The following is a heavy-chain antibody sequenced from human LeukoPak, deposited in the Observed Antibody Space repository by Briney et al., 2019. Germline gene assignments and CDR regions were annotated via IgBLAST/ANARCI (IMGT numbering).Heavy chain of an antibody. CDR2: IYYSGST. V-gene: IGHV4-59*01. J-gene: IGHJ4*02. CDR1: GDSISSYY. D-gene: IGHD5-24*01. Sequence: PSETLSLTCTVSGDSISSYYWSWIRQPPGKGLEWIGHIYYSGSTNYNPPLKSRVTISVDTSKNQFSLKMSSVTAADTAVYYCARSRDGYNQNTPLFYWGQGTLVTVSS. CDR3: ARSRDGYNQNTPLFY.